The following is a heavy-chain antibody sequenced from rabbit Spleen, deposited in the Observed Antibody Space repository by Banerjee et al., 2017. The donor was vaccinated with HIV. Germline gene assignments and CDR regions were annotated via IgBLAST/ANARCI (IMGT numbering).Heavy chain of an antibody. CDR3: VREVAGKFGL. J-gene: IGHJ4*01. CDR2: IDPIFGIA. CDR1: GFDSSRYY. Sequence: QLVESGGGLVQPGESLTLSCKASGFDSSRYYVSWVRQAPGKGLEWIGDIDPIFGIAVYASWVNGRFTISSHNAQNTLYLQLDSLTTADTATYFCVREVAGKFGLWGPGTLVTVS. V-gene: IGHV1S7*01. D-gene: IGHD4-1*01.